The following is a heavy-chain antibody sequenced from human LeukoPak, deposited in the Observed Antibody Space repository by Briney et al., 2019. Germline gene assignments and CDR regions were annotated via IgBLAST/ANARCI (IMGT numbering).Heavy chain of an antibody. D-gene: IGHD5-24*01. V-gene: IGHV3-7*01. CDR2: IKEDGSAK. Sequence: GGSLRLSCADSGFTFSTSWMAWVRQAPGKGLEWVANIKEDGSAKNYVGSVRGRFTVSRDNAKKSVYLEMNSLRAEDTAVYYCARDRAYNRFDYWGQGTLVTVSS. J-gene: IGHJ4*02. CDR3: ARDRAYNRFDY. CDR1: GFTFSTSW.